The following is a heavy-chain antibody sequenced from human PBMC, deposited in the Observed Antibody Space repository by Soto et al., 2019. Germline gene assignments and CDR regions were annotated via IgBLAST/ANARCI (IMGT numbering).Heavy chain of an antibody. V-gene: IGHV3-23*01. CDR3: AKVNSIVGDGDHDY. D-gene: IGHD4-17*01. Sequence: EVQLLESGGGLVQPGGSLRLSCAASGFTFTTFAMSWVRQPPGKGLEWVSGISSRGDIPYYADSVKGRFTISRDQSKKTVYLQMNSLRADDTALYYCAKVNSIVGDGDHDYWGQGTLVSVSS. J-gene: IGHJ4*02. CDR2: ISSRGDIP. CDR1: GFTFTTFA.